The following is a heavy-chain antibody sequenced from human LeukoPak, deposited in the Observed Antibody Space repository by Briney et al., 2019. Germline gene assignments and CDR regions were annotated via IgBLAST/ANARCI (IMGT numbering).Heavy chain of an antibody. CDR2: IHPSGGST. CDR1: GYTFMSYY. V-gene: IGHV1-46*01. Sequence: ASVKVSCKASGYTFMSYYMHWVRQAPGQGLEWMGIIHPSGGSTSYAQKFQGRCTMTRDTSTSTVYMELSSLRSEDTAVYYCAREIRNYDILTGDRKGSYFDYWGQGTLVNVSS. CDR3: AREIRNYDILTGDRKGSYFDY. D-gene: IGHD3-9*01. J-gene: IGHJ4*02.